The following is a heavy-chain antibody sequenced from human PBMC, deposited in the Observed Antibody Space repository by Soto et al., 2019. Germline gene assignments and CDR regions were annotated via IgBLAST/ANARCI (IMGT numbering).Heavy chain of an antibody. Sequence: LSGTPSLSRTVSGDSISGFDWRWLRQPAGKGLEWIGRILPNESTKYNPSLKSRVTMSIDMSKNHFSLKLRSVTAADTAVYYCAREHSELSPAGWDYWCQGTRFTVS. V-gene: IGHV4-4*07. CDR1: GDSISGFD. CDR2: ILPNEST. J-gene: IGHJ4*02. D-gene: IGHD1-26*01. CDR3: AREHSELSPAGWDY.